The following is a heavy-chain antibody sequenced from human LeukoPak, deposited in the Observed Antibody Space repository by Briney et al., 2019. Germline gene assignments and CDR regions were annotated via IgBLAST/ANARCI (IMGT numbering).Heavy chain of an antibody. V-gene: IGHV3-53*01. CDR3: ARGSGFETGDY. CDR1: GFTVSSIY. D-gene: IGHD5-12*01. J-gene: IGHJ4*02. Sequence: GGSLRLSCAASGFTVSSIYMSWVRQAPGKGLEWISVIYGGSNTYYYADSVKGRFTISRDNSKNTVYLQMNSLRVEDTAIYYCARGSGFETGDYWGQGTLVTVSS. CDR2: IYGGSNT.